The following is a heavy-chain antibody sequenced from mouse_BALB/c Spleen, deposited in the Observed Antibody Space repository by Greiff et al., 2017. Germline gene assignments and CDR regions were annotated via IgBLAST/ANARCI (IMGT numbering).Heavy chain of an antibody. CDR3: ERGWGNEGAMDY. Sequence: EVQLVESGGGLVKPGGSLKLSCAASGFTFSSYAMSWVRQTPAKRLEWVASISSGGSTYYPDSVKGRFTISRDNARNILYLQMSSLRSEDTAMYYCERGWGNEGAMDYWGQGTSVTVSS. J-gene: IGHJ4*01. CDR1: GFTFSSYA. CDR2: ISSGGST. D-gene: IGHD2-1*01. V-gene: IGHV5-6-5*01.